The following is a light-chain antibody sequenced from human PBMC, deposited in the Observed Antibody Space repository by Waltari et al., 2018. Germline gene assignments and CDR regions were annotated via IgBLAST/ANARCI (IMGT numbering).Light chain of an antibody. CDR1: QSISSW. J-gene: IGKJ1*01. CDR3: QQYKSYSWT. V-gene: IGKV1-5*03. CDR2: KAS. Sequence: DIQMTQSPSTLSASVGDRVTITCRASQSISSWLAWDQQKPGKAPKLLIYKASSLESGVPSRFSGSGSGTEFTLTISSLQPDDFATYYCQQYKSYSWTFGQGTKVEIK.